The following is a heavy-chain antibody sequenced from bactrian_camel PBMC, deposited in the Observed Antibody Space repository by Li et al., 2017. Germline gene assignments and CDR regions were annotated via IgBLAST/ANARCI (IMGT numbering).Heavy chain of an antibody. Sequence: HVQLVESGGGSVEAGGSLKLVCKTSGFTFRLADMSWVRQAPGKGYEWFSTIKSEFDGETTSYADAAKGRFTISRDNAKNIMYLQMNSLQPVDTAKYTCAAVPTGDTFCTAGVSGYTSWGQGTQVTVS. CDR2: IKSEFDGETT. V-gene: IGHV3S45*01. CDR1: GFTFRLAD. D-gene: IGHD5*01. CDR3: AAVPTGDTFCTAGVSGYTS. J-gene: IGHJ4*01.